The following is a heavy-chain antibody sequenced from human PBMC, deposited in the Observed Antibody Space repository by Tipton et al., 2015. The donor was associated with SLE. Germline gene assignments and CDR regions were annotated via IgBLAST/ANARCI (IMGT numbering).Heavy chain of an antibody. Sequence: LSLTCVVYGGSFSGYYWSWIRQPPGKGLEWVSSISGSGGSTYYADSVKGRFTMSRDNSKNTLYLQMNSLRAEDTAVYYCAKAGFDYWGQGTLVTVSS. CDR3: AKAGFDY. CDR1: GGSFSGYY. V-gene: IGHV3-23*01. D-gene: IGHD3-10*01. J-gene: IGHJ4*02. CDR2: ISGSGGST.